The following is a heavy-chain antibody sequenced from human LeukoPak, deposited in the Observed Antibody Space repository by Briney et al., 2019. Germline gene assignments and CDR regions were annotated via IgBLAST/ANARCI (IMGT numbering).Heavy chain of an antibody. Sequence: SQTLSLTCAISGHRVSSKSVIWNWRRQSRSGGLEWLGRTYYNSKWNKDYAVPMKSRISINPDTSKNHVSLQMNSVTPEDTAVYYCGRGVAGKGAFDIWGQGTMVTVSS. V-gene: IGHV6-1*01. CDR1: GHRVSSKSVI. CDR2: TYYNSKWNK. J-gene: IGHJ3*02. CDR3: GRGVAGKGAFDI. D-gene: IGHD6-19*01.